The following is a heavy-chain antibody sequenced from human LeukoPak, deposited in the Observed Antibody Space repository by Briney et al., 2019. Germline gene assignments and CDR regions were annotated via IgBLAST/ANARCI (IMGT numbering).Heavy chain of an antibody. CDR1: GGSFSGHY. V-gene: IGHV4-34*01. CDR2: VNDRGST. Sequence: SETLCLTCAVSGGSFSGHYLTWIRQPPGKGLQWIGEVNDRGSTNYNPSLKSRLTISEDKSKKQFSLRLPSVTAADTAVYYCARWVVSGRFGDYYYYMDVWGKGTTVTVSS. D-gene: IGHD3-16*01. CDR3: ARWVVSGRFGDYYYYMDV. J-gene: IGHJ6*03.